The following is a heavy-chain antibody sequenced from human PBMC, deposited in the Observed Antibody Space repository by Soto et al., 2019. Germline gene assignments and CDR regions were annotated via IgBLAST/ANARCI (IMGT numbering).Heavy chain of an antibody. V-gene: IGHV1-18*01. CDR1: GYTFTSYG. CDR2: ISAYNGNT. CDR3: AGRHAGLGGNGFDF. D-gene: IGHD1-1*01. Sequence: ASVKVSCKASGYTFTSYGISWVRQAPGQGLEWMGWISAYNGNTNYAQKLQGRVTKTTDTSTSTAYMELRSLRYDDTAVYYCAGRHAGLGGNGFDFWGQGTRVTVSS. J-gene: IGHJ4*02.